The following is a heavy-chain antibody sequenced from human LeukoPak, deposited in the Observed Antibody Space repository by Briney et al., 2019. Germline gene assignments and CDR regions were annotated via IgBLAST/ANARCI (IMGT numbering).Heavy chain of an antibody. Sequence: SETLSLTCTVSGGSISSYYWSWIRQPPGKGLEWIAHIYYSGSTNYNPSLKSRVTISLDTSKNQFSLKLSSVTAADTAVYYCARHGDGSSWYRHYFDYWGQGTLVTVSS. V-gene: IGHV4-59*08. J-gene: IGHJ4*02. CDR3: ARHGDGSSWYRHYFDY. CDR2: IYYSGST. CDR1: GGSISSYY. D-gene: IGHD6-13*01.